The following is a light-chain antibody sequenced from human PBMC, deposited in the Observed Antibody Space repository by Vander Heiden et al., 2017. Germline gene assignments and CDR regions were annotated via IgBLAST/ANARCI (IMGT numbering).Light chain of an antibody. J-gene: IGLJ3*02. V-gene: IGLV3-21*02. CDR3: QVWDSSSGHPDGV. CDR2: EDI. Sequence: SYVLPQPPSVSVAPGQTARINCGGTNIGSKSMHWYQQKPGQAPVLVVYEDIGRPSGIPKRFSGSNSGTTATLTISRVEAGDEADYYCQVWDSSSGHPDGVFGGGTKLTVL. CDR1: NIGSKS.